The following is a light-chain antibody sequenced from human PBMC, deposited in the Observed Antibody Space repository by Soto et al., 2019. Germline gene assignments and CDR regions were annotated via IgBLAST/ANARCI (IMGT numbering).Light chain of an antibody. CDR2: EVS. Sequence: QSVLTQPPSASGSPGQSVTISCTGTSSDVGGYNYVSWYQQHPDKAPKFMIYEVSKRPSGVPDRFSGSKSGNTASLTVSGLQTEDEADYYCSSYAGSNNWVFGGGTKLTVL. CDR3: SSYAGSNNWV. V-gene: IGLV2-8*01. J-gene: IGLJ3*02. CDR1: SSDVGGYNY.